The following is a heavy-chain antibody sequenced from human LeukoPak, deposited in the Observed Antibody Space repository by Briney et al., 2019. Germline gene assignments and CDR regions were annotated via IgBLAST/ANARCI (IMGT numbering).Heavy chain of an antibody. V-gene: IGHV4-59*01. CDR1: GGSIDSYY. CDR3: ARVYQSAEYYFDY. D-gene: IGHD2-2*01. Sequence: PSETLFLTCTVSGGSIDSYYWSWIRQPPGKGLEWIGYIYYTGSTEYHPSLKSRVTISLDTSKNQFSLKLTSVTAADTAVYYCARVYQSAEYYFDYWGQGNLVSVSS. J-gene: IGHJ4*02. CDR2: IYYTGST.